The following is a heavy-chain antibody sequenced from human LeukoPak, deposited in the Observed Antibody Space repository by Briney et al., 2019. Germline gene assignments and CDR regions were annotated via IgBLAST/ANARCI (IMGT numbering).Heavy chain of an antibody. V-gene: IGHV3-23*01. D-gene: IGHD1-1*01. Sequence: GGSLRLSCAASGFTFRSYAMSWVRQTPGKGLEWVSGISSSGGTTFYADSVKGRFTISRDNSKNTMYLQMNSLRAEDTAVYYCAKGNWRYFDYWGQGTLVTVSS. CDR1: GFTFRSYA. CDR3: AKGNWRYFDY. J-gene: IGHJ4*02. CDR2: ISSSGGTT.